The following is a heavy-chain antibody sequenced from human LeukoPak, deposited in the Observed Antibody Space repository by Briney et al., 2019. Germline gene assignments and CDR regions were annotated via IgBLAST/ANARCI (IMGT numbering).Heavy chain of an antibody. Sequence: SETLSLTCAVYGGSFSGYYWSWIRQHPGKGLEWIGYIYYSGSTYYNPSLKSRVTISVDTSKNQFSLKLSSVTAADTAVYYCARTPRKLVVDYWGQGTLVTVSS. V-gene: IGHV4-31*11. J-gene: IGHJ4*02. CDR3: ARTPRKLVVDY. CDR2: IYYSGST. CDR1: GGSFSGYY. D-gene: IGHD1-1*01.